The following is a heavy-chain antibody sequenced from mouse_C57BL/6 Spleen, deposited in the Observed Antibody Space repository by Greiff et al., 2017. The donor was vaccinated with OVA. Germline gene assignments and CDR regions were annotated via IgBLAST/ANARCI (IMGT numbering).Heavy chain of an antibody. CDR3: ARIYYYGSSYEDGYFDV. CDR2: INPNYGTT. D-gene: IGHD1-1*01. Sequence: EVQGVESGPELVKPGASVKISCKASGYSFTDYNMNWVKQSNGKSLEWIGVINPNYGTTSYNQKFKGKATLTVDQSSSTAYMQLNSLTSEDSAVYYCARIYYYGSSYEDGYFDVWGTGTTVTVSS. CDR1: GYSFTDYN. V-gene: IGHV1-39*01. J-gene: IGHJ1*03.